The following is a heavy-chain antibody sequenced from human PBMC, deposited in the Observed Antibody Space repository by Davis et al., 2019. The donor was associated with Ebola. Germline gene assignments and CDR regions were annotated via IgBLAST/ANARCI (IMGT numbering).Heavy chain of an antibody. CDR2: ISSSSSYI. V-gene: IGHV3-21*01. J-gene: IGHJ3*02. Sequence: GESLKISCAASGFTFSSYSMNWVRQAPGKGLEWVSSISSSSSYIYYADSVKGRFTISRDNAKNSLYLQMNSLRAEDTAVYYCATGTLAFDIWGQGTKVIVSS. CDR1: GFTFSSYS. CDR3: ATGTLAFDI. D-gene: IGHD1-7*01.